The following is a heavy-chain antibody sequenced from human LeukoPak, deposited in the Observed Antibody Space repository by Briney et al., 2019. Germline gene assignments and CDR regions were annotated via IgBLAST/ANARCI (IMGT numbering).Heavy chain of an antibody. Sequence: GGSLKLSCAASGFTFSNYVMQWVRQAPGRGLEWVALIAHDGSNKYYADPVKGRFTISRENSKSTVYLQMNSLRPEHTAVYSCARSFFQWNYGSCLDSWGQETLVTVYS. CDR1: GFTFSNYV. V-gene: IGHV3-30*03. D-gene: IGHD1-7*01. CDR3: ARSFFQWNYGSCLDS. J-gene: IGHJ4*02. CDR2: IAHDGSNK.